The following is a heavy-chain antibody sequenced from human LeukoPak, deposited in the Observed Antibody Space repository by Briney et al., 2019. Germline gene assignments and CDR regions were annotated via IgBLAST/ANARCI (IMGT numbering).Heavy chain of an antibody. CDR2: IIAIFGTA. CDR1: GGTFSSYA. D-gene: IGHD3-10*01. J-gene: IGHJ1*01. Sequence: SVKVSCKASGGTFSSYAIGWVRQAPGQRREWMGGIIAIFGTANYAQKFQGRVTITTDESTSKDYMELSSLRSEDTAVYYCAIVRLPLREYFQHWGQGTLVTVSS. CDR3: AIVRLPLREYFQH. V-gene: IGHV1-69*05.